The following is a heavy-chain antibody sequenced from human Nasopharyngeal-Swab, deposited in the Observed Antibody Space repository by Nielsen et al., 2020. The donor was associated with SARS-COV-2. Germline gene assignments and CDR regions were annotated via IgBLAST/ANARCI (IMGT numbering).Heavy chain of an antibody. D-gene: IGHD2-21*02. CDR2: VSNNDGSLT. J-gene: IGHJ3*01. Sequence: GESLKISCAASGFDFWKYAMSRVRQAPGKGLEWVSTVSNNDGSLTFYADSVKGRFTISRDTSKNTVSLQMNSLRAEDTAVYYCAKDDFCPACAFDVWGQGTIVTVSS. V-gene: IGHV3-23*01. CDR3: AKDDFCPACAFDV. CDR1: GFDFWKYA.